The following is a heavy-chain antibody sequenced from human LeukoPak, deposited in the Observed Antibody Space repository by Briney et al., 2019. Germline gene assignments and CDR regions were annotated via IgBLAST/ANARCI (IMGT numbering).Heavy chain of an antibody. V-gene: IGHV3-33*01. Sequence: GGSLRLSCAASGFTFRSYGMHWVRQAPGKGLEWVAVIWYDGSKTYYLDSVKGRFTIPRDNSKNTVSLQMNSLRADDTAVYYCARGRGDRKDWYFDLWGRGTLVTVSS. D-gene: IGHD7-27*01. J-gene: IGHJ2*01. CDR2: IWYDGSKT. CDR1: GFTFRSYG. CDR3: ARGRGDRKDWYFDL.